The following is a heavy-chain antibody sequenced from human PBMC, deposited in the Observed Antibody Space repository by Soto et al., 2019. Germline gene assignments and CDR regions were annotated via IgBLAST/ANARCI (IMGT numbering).Heavy chain of an antibody. J-gene: IGHJ4*02. CDR1: GGSISSYY. D-gene: IGHD3-3*01. Sequence: SETLSLTCTVSGGSISSYYWSWIRQPAGKGLEWIGRIYTSGSTNYNPSLKSRVTMSVDTSKNQFSLKLSSVTAADTAVYYCARSGLRFLEWSYDYWGQGTLVTVSS. CDR2: IYTSGST. CDR3: ARSGLRFLEWSYDY. V-gene: IGHV4-4*07.